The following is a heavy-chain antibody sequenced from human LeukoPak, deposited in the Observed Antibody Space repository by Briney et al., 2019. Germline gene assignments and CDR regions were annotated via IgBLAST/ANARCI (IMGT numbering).Heavy chain of an antibody. D-gene: IGHD3-9*01. CDR1: GFTFSSSA. J-gene: IGHJ4*02. CDR3: AKDEDGYYDILTGYFRAFDY. V-gene: IGHV3-23*01. CDR2: ISGSGGST. Sequence: GSLRLSCAASGFTFSSSAMSWVRQAPGKGLEWVSAISGSGGSTYYADSVKGRFTISRDNSKNTLYLQMNSLRAEDTAVYYCAKDEDGYYDILTGYFRAFDYWGQGTLVTVSS.